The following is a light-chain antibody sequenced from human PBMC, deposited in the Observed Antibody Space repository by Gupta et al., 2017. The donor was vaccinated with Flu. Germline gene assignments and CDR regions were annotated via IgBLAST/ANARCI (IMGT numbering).Light chain of an antibody. CDR2: KES. CDR1: NIGGKS. CDR3: QIWTRGIEHPLV. V-gene: IGLV3-21*02. J-gene: IGLJ3*02. Sequence: SYVVTQPPSLSVAPGQTATITCGGNNIGGKSVHWYQQRPGQALVLVVDKESDRPSGIPERCSFATTCNQATPIVTRVEDGDEADDDWQIWTRGIEHPLVFGVGTKITV.